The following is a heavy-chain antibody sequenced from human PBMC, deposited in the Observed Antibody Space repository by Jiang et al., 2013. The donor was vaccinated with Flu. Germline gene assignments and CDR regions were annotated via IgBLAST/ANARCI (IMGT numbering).Heavy chain of an antibody. V-gene: IGHV4-59*01. D-gene: IGHD5-24*01. CDR3: ARGDGYIYY. CDR2: ICSSGST. J-gene: IGHJ4*02. CDR1: GNSITTYC. Sequence: GPGLVKPSETLSLNCTVSGNSITTYCWNWIRQPPGQGLEWIGYICSSGSTNYSPSLKSRVTISADTSKNQFSLKLNSVTAADTAVYYCARGDGYIYYWGQGTLVTVSS.